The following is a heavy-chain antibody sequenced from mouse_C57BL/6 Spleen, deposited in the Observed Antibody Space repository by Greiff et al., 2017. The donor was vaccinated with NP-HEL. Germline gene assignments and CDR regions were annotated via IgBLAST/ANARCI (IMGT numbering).Heavy chain of an antibody. CDR2: ISYDGSN. CDR3: ARNWDYFDY. Sequence: EVQLQQSGPGLVKPSQSLSLTCSVTGYSITSGYYWNWIRQFPGNKLEWMGYISYDGSNNYNPSLKNRISITRDTSKNQFFLKLNSVTTEDTATYYCARNWDYFDYWGQSTTLTVSS. D-gene: IGHD4-1*01. CDR1: GYSITSGYY. V-gene: IGHV3-6*01. J-gene: IGHJ2*01.